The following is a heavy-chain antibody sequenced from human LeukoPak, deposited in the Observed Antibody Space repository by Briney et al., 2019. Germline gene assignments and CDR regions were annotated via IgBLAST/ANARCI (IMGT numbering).Heavy chain of an antibody. D-gene: IGHD3-22*01. Sequence: PSETLSLTYAVSGGSISRGGYYWSWIRQHPGKGLEWIGYIYYSGSTYYNPSLKSRVTISVDTSKNQFSLKLSSVTAADTAEYYCARCYDYDSSGYHCASDIWGQGTMVTVSS. V-gene: IGHV4-31*02. CDR3: ARCYDYDSSGYHCASDI. CDR2: IYYSGST. J-gene: IGHJ3*02. CDR1: GGSISRGGYY.